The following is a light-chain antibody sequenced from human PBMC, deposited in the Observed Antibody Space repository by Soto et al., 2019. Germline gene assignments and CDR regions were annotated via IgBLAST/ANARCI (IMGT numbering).Light chain of an antibody. CDR3: QERINWPPAWA. J-gene: IGKJ1*01. Sequence: VVAQSPGPLSFSPGEIATLSGRATQIVANYLVWHQQNPGKAPNPLIDDASHRATGVPARFSAIGARRNLTHTIRSLGREEFAVYCWQERINWPPAWAFGQGTKVDIK. CDR1: QIVANY. V-gene: IGKV3-11*02. CDR2: DAS.